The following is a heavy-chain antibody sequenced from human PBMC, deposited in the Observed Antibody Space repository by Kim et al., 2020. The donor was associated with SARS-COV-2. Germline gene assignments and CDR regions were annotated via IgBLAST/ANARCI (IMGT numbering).Heavy chain of an antibody. J-gene: IGHJ4*02. V-gene: IGHV1-18*01. CDR3: ARAKPFYDILTGYSAAFDY. D-gene: IGHD3-9*01. CDR1: GYTFTSYG. CDR2: ISAYNGNT. Sequence: ASVKVSCKASGYTFTSYGISWVRQAPGQGLEWMGWISAYNGNTNYAQKLQGRVTMTTDTSTSTAYMELRSLRSDDTAVYYCARAKPFYDILTGYSAAFDYWGQGTLVTVSS.